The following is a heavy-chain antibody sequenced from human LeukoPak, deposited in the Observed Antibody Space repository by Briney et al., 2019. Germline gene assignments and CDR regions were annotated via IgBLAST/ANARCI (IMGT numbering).Heavy chain of an antibody. Sequence: ASVKVSCKASGYTFTSYGISWVRQAPGQGLEWMGWISAYNGNTNYAQKLQGRVTMTTDTSTSTAYMELRSLRSDDTAVHYCASRDRTGCGDYDGDDAFDIWGQGTMVTVSS. D-gene: IGHD4-17*01. J-gene: IGHJ3*02. CDR3: ASRDRTGCGDYDGDDAFDI. CDR2: ISAYNGNT. CDR1: GYTFTSYG. V-gene: IGHV1-18*01.